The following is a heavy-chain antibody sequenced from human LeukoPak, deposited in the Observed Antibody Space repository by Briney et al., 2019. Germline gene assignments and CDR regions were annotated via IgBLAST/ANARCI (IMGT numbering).Heavy chain of an antibody. J-gene: IGHJ4*02. CDR3: AIEGGYNYGYLDY. CDR2: ISGSGDT. V-gene: IGHV3-23*01. Sequence: GGSLRLSXAVSGFTYSSYAMSWVRQAPGKGLEGVSTISGSGDTYYVDSVKGRFTISRDNSKNTLYLQMNSLRAEDTAVYYCAIEGGYNYGYLDYWGQGSLVTVSS. D-gene: IGHD5-18*01. CDR1: GFTYSSYA.